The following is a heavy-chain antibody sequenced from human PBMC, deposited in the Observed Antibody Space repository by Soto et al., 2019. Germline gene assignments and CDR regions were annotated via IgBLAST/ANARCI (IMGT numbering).Heavy chain of an antibody. CDR1: GGSISSYY. J-gene: IGHJ4*02. CDR2: IYYSGST. D-gene: IGHD3-10*01. V-gene: IGHV4-59*01. Sequence: SETLSLTCTVSGGSISSYYWSWIRQPPGKGLEWIGYIYYSGSTNYNPSLKSRVTISVDTSKNQFSLKPSSVTAADTAVYYCARTYYYGSGSLYYFDYWGQGTLVTVSS. CDR3: ARTYYYGSGSLYYFDY.